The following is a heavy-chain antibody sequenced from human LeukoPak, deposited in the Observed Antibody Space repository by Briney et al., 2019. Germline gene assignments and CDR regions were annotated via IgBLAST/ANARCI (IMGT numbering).Heavy chain of an antibody. V-gene: IGHV3-30*02. CDR2: IRYDGSNK. CDR1: GFTFISYS. Sequence: PGGSLRLSCAASGFTFISYSIHWVRQAPGKGLEWVAFIRYDGSNKYYADSVKGRFTISRDNSKNTLYLQMGSLRAEDMAVYYCARDPSHCSGGSCYPEHYYYYYMDVWGKGTTVTISS. J-gene: IGHJ6*03. D-gene: IGHD2-15*01. CDR3: ARDPSHCSGGSCYPEHYYYYYMDV.